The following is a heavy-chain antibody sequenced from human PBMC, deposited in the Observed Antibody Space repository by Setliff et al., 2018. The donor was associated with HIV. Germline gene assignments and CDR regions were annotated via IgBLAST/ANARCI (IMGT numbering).Heavy chain of an antibody. D-gene: IGHD2-21*02. J-gene: IGHJ4*01. CDR2: ISHSGST. Sequence: SETLSLTCAVYGGSFSGHYWSWIRQTPGKGLEWIGDISHSGSTNYNPSLKSRVTISVDTSKNPFSLRLTSVTAADTAVYFCARGSRSPLVNKFRVTPAFDYWGQGTLVTVSS. CDR3: ARGSRSPLVNKFRVTPAFDY. CDR1: GGSFSGHY. V-gene: IGHV4-34*01.